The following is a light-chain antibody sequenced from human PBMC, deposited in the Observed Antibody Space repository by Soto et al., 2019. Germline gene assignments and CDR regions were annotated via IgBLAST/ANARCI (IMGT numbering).Light chain of an antibody. CDR1: QSIRRS. Sequence: IQMTQSPSALSASVADRVTITCRASQSIRRSLNWYQQKPGKAPKLLIYDASSLESGVPSRFSGSGSGTEFTLTISSLQPEDFATYYCLQDYTYPWTFGQGTKVDIK. CDR2: DAS. J-gene: IGKJ1*01. CDR3: LQDYTYPWT. V-gene: IGKV1-6*01.